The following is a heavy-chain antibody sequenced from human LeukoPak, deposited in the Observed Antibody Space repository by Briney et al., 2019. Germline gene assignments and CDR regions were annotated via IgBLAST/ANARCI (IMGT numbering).Heavy chain of an antibody. Sequence: GGSLRLSCAASGFTFSSYGMHWVRQAPGKGLEWVAFIRYDGSNKYYADSVKGRFTISRDNSKNTLYLQMNSLRAEDTAVYYCAKGAVGATNRFLSFDYWGQGTPVTVSS. CDR1: GFTFSSYG. V-gene: IGHV3-30*02. CDR3: AKGAVGATNRFLSFDY. J-gene: IGHJ4*02. D-gene: IGHD1-26*01. CDR2: IRYDGSNK.